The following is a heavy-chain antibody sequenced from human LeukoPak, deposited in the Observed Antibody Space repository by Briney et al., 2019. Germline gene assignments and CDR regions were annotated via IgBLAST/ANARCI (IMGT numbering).Heavy chain of an antibody. V-gene: IGHV4-4*02. D-gene: IGHD1-26*01. CDR2: VHLSGAT. CDR1: GGAITTTNW. Sequence: SETVSFTCAVSGGAITTTNWWSWVRQPPGKGLEWIGEVHLSGATNYNLSLESRVSMSIDKSKNHLSLEVTSVTAADTAIYYCTRESGAFSPFGFWGQGTLVTVSS. J-gene: IGHJ4*02. CDR3: TRESGAFSPFGF.